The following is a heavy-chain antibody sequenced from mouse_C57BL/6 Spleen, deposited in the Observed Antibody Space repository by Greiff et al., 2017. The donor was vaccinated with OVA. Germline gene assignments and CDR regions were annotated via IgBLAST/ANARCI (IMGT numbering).Heavy chain of an antibody. D-gene: IGHD4-1*01. CDR3: ARRETGTFWYFDV. CDR1: GYTFTSYW. CDR2: IDPSDSYT. V-gene: IGHV1-50*01. J-gene: IGHJ1*03. Sequence: VKLQQPGAELVKPGASVKLSCKASGYTFTSYWMQWVKQRPGQGLEWIGEIDPSDSYTNYNQKFKGKATLTVDTSSSTAYMQLSSLTSEDSAVYYCARRETGTFWYFDVWGTGTTVTVSS.